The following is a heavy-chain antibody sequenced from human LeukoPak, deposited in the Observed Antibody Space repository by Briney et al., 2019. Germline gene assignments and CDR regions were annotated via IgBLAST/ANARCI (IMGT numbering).Heavy chain of an antibody. Sequence: GGSLRLSCAASGFTLSSYAMSWVRQAPGKGLEWVSAISDTGNTYHADSVKGRFTISRDNSKNTLYLQMNSLRAEDTAVYYCAKNGGSLLWFGELFWFEAPHYFDYWGQGTLVTVSS. D-gene: IGHD3-10*01. CDR3: AKNGGSLLWFGELFWFEAPHYFDY. CDR1: GFTLSSYA. J-gene: IGHJ4*02. CDR2: ISDTGNT. V-gene: IGHV3-23*01.